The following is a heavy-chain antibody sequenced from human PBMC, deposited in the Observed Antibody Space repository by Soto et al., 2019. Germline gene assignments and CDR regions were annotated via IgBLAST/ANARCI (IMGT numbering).Heavy chain of an antibody. D-gene: IGHD5-18*01. Sequence: GGSLXLSCAASGFXFSDYYMSWIRQAPGKGLEWVSYISSSSSYTNYADSVKGRFTISRDNAKNSLYLQMNSLRAEDTAVYYCARILVPDTAMVQYYFDYWGQGTLVTVSS. J-gene: IGHJ4*02. CDR2: ISSSSSYT. V-gene: IGHV3-11*06. CDR3: ARILVPDTAMVQYYFDY. CDR1: GFXFSDYY.